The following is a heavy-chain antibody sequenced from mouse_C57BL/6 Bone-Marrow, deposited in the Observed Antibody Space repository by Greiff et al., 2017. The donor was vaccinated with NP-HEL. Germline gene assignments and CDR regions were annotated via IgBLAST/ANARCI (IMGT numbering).Heavy chain of an antibody. Sequence: VQLVESGAELARPGASVKLSCKASGYTFTSYGISWVKQRTGQGLEWIGEIYPRSGNTYYNEKFKGKATLTADKSSSTAYMELRSLTSEDSAVYFCARIYGYDEMDYWGQGTSVTVSS. J-gene: IGHJ4*01. CDR2: IYPRSGNT. CDR1: GYTFTSYG. V-gene: IGHV1-81*01. D-gene: IGHD2-2*01. CDR3: ARIYGYDEMDY.